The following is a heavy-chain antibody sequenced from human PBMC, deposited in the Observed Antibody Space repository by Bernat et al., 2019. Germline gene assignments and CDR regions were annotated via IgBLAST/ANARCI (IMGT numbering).Heavy chain of an antibody. V-gene: IGHV3-15*02. Sequence: EVQLVEAGGALVEPGGSLRVSCEASGFAFKYAWVSWVRQAPGKGLQWVARIKSENDGGTTDYAASVYGRFTISRDDSRNMLYLQMNSLKPEDTGVYYCTSDKRSRGGLPDYWGPGTLVTVSS. CDR3: TSDKRSRGGLPDY. D-gene: IGHD2-15*01. CDR2: IKSENDGGTT. J-gene: IGHJ4*02. CDR1: GFAFKYAW.